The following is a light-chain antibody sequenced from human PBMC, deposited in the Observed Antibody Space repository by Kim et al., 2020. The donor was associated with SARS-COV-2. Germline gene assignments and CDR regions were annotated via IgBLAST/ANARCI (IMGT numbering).Light chain of an antibody. J-gene: IGKJ1*01. CDR1: QNIKSN. CDR3: QQYDVWPRT. V-gene: IGKV3-15*01. Sequence: GSPGERATLSGRASQNIKSNLAWYQQKRGQAPRILIYGASTRASGIPARFSGSGSGTEFTLTISSLQSEDFAVYYCQQYDVWPRTFGQGTKVDIK. CDR2: GAS.